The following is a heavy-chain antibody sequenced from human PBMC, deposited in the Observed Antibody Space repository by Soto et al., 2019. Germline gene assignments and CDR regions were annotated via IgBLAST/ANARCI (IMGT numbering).Heavy chain of an antibody. V-gene: IGHV1-58*01. Sequence: SVKVSCKASGFTFTSSAVQWVRQARGQRLEWIGWIVVGSGNTNYAQKFQERVTITRDMSTSTAYMELSSLRSEDTAVYYCAHIAAAGNSVDYWGQGTLVTVSS. CDR2: IVVGSGNT. CDR3: AHIAAAGNSVDY. CDR1: GFTFTSSA. D-gene: IGHD6-13*01. J-gene: IGHJ4*02.